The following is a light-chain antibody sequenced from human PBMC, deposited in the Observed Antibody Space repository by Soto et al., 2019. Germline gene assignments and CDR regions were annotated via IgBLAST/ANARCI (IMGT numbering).Light chain of an antibody. CDR3: CSFTGGATFV. CDR1: TSNIGSNT. Sequence: QSVLTQPPSASATPGQRVTISCSGRTSNIGSNTVNWYQQLPGTAPKLLMYGTNQRPSGVPDRFSGSKSGTSASLAISGLQSEDEADYSCCSFTGGATFVFGGGTKLTVL. J-gene: IGLJ2*01. V-gene: IGLV1-44*01. CDR2: GTN.